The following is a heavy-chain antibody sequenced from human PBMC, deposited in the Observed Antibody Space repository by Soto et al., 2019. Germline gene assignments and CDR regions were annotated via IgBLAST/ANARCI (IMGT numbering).Heavy chain of an antibody. Sequence: SETLSLTCTVSGGSISSYYWSWIRQPPGKGLEWIGYIYYSGSTNYNPSLKSRVTISVDTSKNQFSLKLSSVTAADTAVYYCARHATVVNFDYWGQGTLVTVSS. CDR3: ARHATVVNFDY. CDR2: IYYSGST. CDR1: GGSISSYY. J-gene: IGHJ4*02. D-gene: IGHD4-17*01. V-gene: IGHV4-59*08.